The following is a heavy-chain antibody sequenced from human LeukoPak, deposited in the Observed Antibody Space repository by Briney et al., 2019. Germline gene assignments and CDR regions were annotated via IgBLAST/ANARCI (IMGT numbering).Heavy chain of an antibody. CDR3: ARGRGASQAYYDFWSGYSDDAFDI. J-gene: IGHJ3*02. Sequence: SETLSLTCAVSGGSISSSNWWSWVRQPPGKGLEWIGEIYHSGSTNYNPSLKSRVTISVDKSKNQFSLKLSSVTAADTAVYYCARGRGASQAYYDFWSGYSDDAFDIWGQGTMVTVSS. D-gene: IGHD3-3*01. CDR1: GGSISSSNW. V-gene: IGHV4-4*02. CDR2: IYHSGST.